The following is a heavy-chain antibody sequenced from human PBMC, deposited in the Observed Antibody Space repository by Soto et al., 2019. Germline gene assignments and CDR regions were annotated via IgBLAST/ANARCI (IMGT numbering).Heavy chain of an antibody. J-gene: IGHJ3*02. CDR1: AYTYTSYG. V-gene: IGHV1-18*01. CDR3: ARRYGSAFDI. Sequence: ASVKVSCKASAYTYTSYGFSWVRQAPGQGLEWMGWITAYNGNTKYAQKLQGRVTMTTDTSTSTAYMELRSLRSDDTAVYYCARRYGSAFDIWGQGTMVTVSS. CDR2: ITAYNGNT. D-gene: IGHD3-10*01.